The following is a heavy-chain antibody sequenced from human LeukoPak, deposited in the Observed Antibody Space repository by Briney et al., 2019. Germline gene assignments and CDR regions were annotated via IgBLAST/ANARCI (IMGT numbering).Heavy chain of an antibody. J-gene: IGHJ4*02. Sequence: ASVKVSCKASGYTFTSDGISWVRQAPGQGLEWMGWISAYNGNTNYAQKLQGRVTMTTDTSTSTAYMELRSLRSDDTAVYYCARGGLYCTNGVCPFDYWGQGTLVTVSS. CDR1: GYTFTSDG. V-gene: IGHV1-18*01. D-gene: IGHD2-8*01. CDR3: ARGGLYCTNGVCPFDY. CDR2: ISAYNGNT.